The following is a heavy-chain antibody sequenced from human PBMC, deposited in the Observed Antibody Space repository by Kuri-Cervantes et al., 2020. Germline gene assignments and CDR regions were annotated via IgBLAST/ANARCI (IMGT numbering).Heavy chain of an antibody. J-gene: IGHJ4*02. D-gene: IGHD4-23*01. CDR2: IWYDGSNK. CDR1: GFTFSSYG. Sequence: GESLKISCAASGFTFSSYGMHWVRQAPGKGLEWVAVIWYDGSNKYYADSVKGRFTISRDNSKNTLYLQMNSLRAEDTAVYYCARDRGYRRWIFDYWGQGTLVTVSS. CDR3: ARDRGYRRWIFDY. V-gene: IGHV3-33*01.